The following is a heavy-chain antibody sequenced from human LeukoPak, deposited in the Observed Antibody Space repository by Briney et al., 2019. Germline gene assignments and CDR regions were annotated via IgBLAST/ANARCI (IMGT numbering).Heavy chain of an antibody. J-gene: IGHJ3*01. CDR3: ARLSDSPRCFGFDL. Sequence: GGSLRLSCAASGFSFSSYWMSWVRQSPGKGLEWVANIKQDESEKYYVDSVKGRFTISRDNTKNSLYLQMSSLRAEDTAVYYCARLSDSPRCFGFDLWGQGTTVTVSS. CDR1: GFSFSSYW. V-gene: IGHV3-7*01. CDR2: IKQDESEK. D-gene: IGHD3-22*01.